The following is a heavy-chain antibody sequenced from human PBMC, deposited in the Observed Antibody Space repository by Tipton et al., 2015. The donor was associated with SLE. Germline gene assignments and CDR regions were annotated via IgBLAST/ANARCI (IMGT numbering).Heavy chain of an antibody. Sequence: SLRLSCAASGFTFSSYEMNWVRQAPGKGLEWVSYISSSGSTIHYADSVKGRFTISRDNAKNSLYLQMNSLRAEDTAVYYCARSPIQLWLARYFDYWGQGTLVTVSS. D-gene: IGHD5-18*01. CDR2: ISSSGSTI. V-gene: IGHV3-48*03. J-gene: IGHJ4*02. CDR1: GFTFSSYE. CDR3: ARSPIQLWLARYFDY.